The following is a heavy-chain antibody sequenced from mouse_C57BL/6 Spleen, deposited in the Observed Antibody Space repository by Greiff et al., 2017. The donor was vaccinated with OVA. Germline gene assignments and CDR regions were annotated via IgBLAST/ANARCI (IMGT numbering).Heavy chain of an antibody. Sequence: VKLVESGAELVRPGTSVKMSCKASGYTFTNYWIGWAKQRPGHGLEWIGDIYPGGGYNNYNEKFKGKATLTADKSSSTAYMQFSSLTSEDSAIYYCARSSGKNFDYWGQGTTLTVSS. V-gene: IGHV1-63*01. CDR1: GYTFTNYW. D-gene: IGHD1-3*01. CDR2: IYPGGGYN. CDR3: ARSSGKNFDY. J-gene: IGHJ2*01.